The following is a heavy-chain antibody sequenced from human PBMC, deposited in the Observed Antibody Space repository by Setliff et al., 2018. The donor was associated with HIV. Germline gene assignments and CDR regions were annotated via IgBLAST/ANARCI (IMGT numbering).Heavy chain of an antibody. CDR3: AYDCSSTSCLGDFQH. J-gene: IGHJ1*01. Sequence: SVKVSCKASGGTFSSYAISWVRQAPGQGLEWMGGIIPIFGTANYAQKFQGRVMITADESTSTAYMELSSLRSEDTAVYYCAYDCSSTSCLGDFQHWGQGTLVTVSS. CDR1: GGTFSSYA. V-gene: IGHV1-69*13. D-gene: IGHD2-2*01. CDR2: IIPIFGTA.